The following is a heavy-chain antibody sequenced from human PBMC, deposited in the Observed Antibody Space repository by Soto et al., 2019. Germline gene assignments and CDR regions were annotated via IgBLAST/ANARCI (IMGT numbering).Heavy chain of an antibody. CDR1: GGSISSSSYY. J-gene: IGHJ4*02. D-gene: IGHD2-15*01. Sequence: SETLSLTCTVSGGSISSSSYYWGWIRQPPGRGLEWIGTIYYSGSTYFNPSLKSRVTISVDTSKNQFSLKLSSVTAADTAVYYCSRSVSVTPYCSGGSCYQAFDYWGQGTLVTVSS. CDR3: SRSVSVTPYCSGGSCYQAFDY. V-gene: IGHV4-39*01. CDR2: IYYSGST.